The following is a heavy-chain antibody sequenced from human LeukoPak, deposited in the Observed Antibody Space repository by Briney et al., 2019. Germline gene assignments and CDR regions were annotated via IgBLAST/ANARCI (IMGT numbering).Heavy chain of an antibody. D-gene: IGHD4-17*01. V-gene: IGHV3-11*01. J-gene: IGHJ4*02. CDR3: ARARRDYGRSFDY. CDR1: GFTFSDYN. CDR2: ISRSGSTK. Sequence: GGSLRLSCAASGFTFSDYNMRWIRQAPGKGLEWVSSISRSGSTKYYADSVKGRFTISRDNAKNSLFLQMNSLRAEDTAVYYCARARRDYGRSFDYWGQGTLVTVSS.